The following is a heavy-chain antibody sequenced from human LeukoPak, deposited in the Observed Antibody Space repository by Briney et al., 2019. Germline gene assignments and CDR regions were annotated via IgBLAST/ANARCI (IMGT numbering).Heavy chain of an antibody. CDR1: GGSISSGDYY. CDR2: IYYSGST. CDR3: ARVPSCGDYTTGDY. Sequence: SETLSLTCTVSGGSISSGDYYWSWIRQPPGKGLEWIGYIYYSGSTYYNPSLKSRVTISVDTSKNQFSLKLSSVTAADTAVYYCARVPSCGDYTTGDYWGQGTLVTVSS. V-gene: IGHV4-30-4*01. D-gene: IGHD4-17*01. J-gene: IGHJ4*02.